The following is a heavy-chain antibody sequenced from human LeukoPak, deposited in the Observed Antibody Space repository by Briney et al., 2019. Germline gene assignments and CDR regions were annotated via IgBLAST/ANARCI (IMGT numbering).Heavy chain of an antibody. V-gene: IGHV1-18*01. CDR2: ISAYNGNT. D-gene: IGHD3/OR15-3a*01. CDR1: GYTFTSYG. CDR3: ARFARWTGTVYLDY. J-gene: IGHJ4*02. Sequence: ASVNVSCKASGYTFTSYGISWVRQAPGQGLEWMGWISAYNGNTNYAQKLQGRVTMTTDTSTSTAYMELRSLRSDDTAVYYCARFARWTGTVYLDYWGQGTLVTVSS.